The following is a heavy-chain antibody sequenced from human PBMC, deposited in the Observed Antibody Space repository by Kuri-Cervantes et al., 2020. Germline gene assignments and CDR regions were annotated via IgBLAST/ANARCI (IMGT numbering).Heavy chain of an antibody. CDR2: ISSSSSTI. D-gene: IGHD3-22*01. Sequence: GESLKISCAASGFTVSSNYMSWVRQAPGKGLEWVSYISSSSSTIYYADSVKGRFTISGDNAKNSLYLQMNSLRDEDTAVSYCARGHHYYDSSGLSPWGQGTLVTVSS. J-gene: IGHJ5*02. CDR3: ARGHHYYDSSGLSP. CDR1: GFTVSSNY. V-gene: IGHV3-48*02.